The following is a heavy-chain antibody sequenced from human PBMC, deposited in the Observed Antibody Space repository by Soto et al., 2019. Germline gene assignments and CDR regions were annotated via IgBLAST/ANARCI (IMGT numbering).Heavy chain of an antibody. Sequence: QVQLVESGGGVVQPGRSLRLSCAASGFTFSSHGMHWVRQAPSRGLEWVAVISYDGTNKQYRDSVKGRFTISRDNSQNTLYQQMNSLRAEDTAVYYCVKDRRTEAYGMEVWGQGTTVTVSS. CDR1: GFTFSSHG. CDR3: VKDRRTEAYGMEV. V-gene: IGHV3-30*18. D-gene: IGHD2-21*01. J-gene: IGHJ6*02. CDR2: ISYDGTNK.